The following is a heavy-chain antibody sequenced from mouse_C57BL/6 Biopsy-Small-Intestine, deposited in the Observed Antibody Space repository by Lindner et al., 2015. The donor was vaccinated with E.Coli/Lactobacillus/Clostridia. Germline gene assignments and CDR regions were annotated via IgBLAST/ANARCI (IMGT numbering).Heavy chain of an antibody. Sequence: SVKVSCKASGGTFNSYAISWVRQAPGQGLEWMGGIIPIFDTANYAQKFQGRVTITADESTSTAYMELSSLRSGDTAVYYCARGGRCSGGSCRQNYYFYGMDVWGQGTTVTVSS. CDR1: GGTFNSYA. V-gene: IGHV1-81*01. CDR3: ARGGRCSGGSCRQNYYFYGMDV. D-gene: IGHD1-1*02. J-gene: IGHJ1*01. CDR2: IIPIFDTA.